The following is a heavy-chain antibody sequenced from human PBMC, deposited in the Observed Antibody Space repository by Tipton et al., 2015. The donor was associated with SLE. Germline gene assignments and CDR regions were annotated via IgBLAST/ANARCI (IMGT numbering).Heavy chain of an antibody. D-gene: IGHD4-11*01. Sequence: TLSLTCAVYGGSFSDYYWSWIRQPPGKGLEWIGEINHSGSTKYNPSLKSRVTISVDTSKNQLSLKLSSVTAADTAVYYCARQRLQQAGDYYDYWGQGTLVTVSS. CDR1: GGSFSDYY. V-gene: IGHV4-34*01. CDR3: ARQRLQQAGDYYDY. CDR2: INHSGST. J-gene: IGHJ4*02.